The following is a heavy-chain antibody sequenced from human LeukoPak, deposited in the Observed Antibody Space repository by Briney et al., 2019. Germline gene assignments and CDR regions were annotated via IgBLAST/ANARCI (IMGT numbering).Heavy chain of an antibody. CDR1: GGSISSYY. CDR2: IFSGST. J-gene: IGHJ4*02. CDR3: ARGFEYNYRYTFGY. Sequence: SETLSLTCTVSGGSISSYYWSWIRQPPGKGLEWIGYIFSGSTDYDPSLKSRVTISVDTSKNQFSLQLSSVTAADTSVYYCARGFEYNYRYTFGYWGQGTLVTVSS. D-gene: IGHD5-18*01. V-gene: IGHV4-59*01.